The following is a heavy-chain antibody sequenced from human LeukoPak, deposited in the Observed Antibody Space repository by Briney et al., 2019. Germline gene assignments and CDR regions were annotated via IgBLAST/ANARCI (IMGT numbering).Heavy chain of an antibody. J-gene: IGHJ4*01. Sequence: SETLSLTCTVSGYAISSAYYWGWIRQPPGKGLEWIGTIHYTGSTYHNPSLKSRVTISLDTSKNQFSLKLSSVTAADTAVYYCARSGSGTWLGSFDYWGQGTLVTVSS. D-gene: IGHD2-2*01. CDR3: ARSGSGTWLGSFDY. CDR2: IHYTGST. V-gene: IGHV4-38-2*02. CDR1: GYAISSAYY.